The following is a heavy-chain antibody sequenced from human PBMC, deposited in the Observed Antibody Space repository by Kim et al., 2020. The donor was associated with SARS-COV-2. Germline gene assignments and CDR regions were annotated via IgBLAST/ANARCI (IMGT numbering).Heavy chain of an antibody. CDR3: ARYFGDHYDSSPKGDAFDV. CDR1: GGSISISSYY. D-gene: IGHD3-22*01. V-gene: IGHV4-39*01. J-gene: IGHJ3*01. CDR2: INYSGST. Sequence: SETLSLTCTVSGGSISISSYYWGWIRQPPGKGLEWIGSINYSGSTYYNPSLKSRVTISVDTSKNQFSLKLSSVTAADTAVYYCARYFGDHYDSSPKGDAFDVWGQGTMVTVSS.